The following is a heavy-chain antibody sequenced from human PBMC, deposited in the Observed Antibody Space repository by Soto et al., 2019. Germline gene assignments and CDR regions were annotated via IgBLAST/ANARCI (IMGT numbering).Heavy chain of an antibody. D-gene: IGHD3-10*01. CDR2: SSYDGRET. V-gene: IGHV3-30*03. CDR3: ARDSGWPILNFDN. J-gene: IGHJ4*02. CDR1: DFDFSSYG. Sequence: LRLSCAASDFDFSSYGIHWVRQAPGNGLEWVAASSYDGRETFYADSAKGRFTVSKEMSKNTAFLQMNALRHEDTAVYFCARDSGWPILNFDNWGQGTPVTVSS.